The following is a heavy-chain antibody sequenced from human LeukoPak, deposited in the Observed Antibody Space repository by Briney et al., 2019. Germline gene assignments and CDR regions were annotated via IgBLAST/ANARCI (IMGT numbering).Heavy chain of an antibody. CDR3: VRAGWELDY. D-gene: IGHD1-26*01. CDR1: GFTFSTYW. Sequence: GGSLRLSCAASGFTFSTYWMAWVRQAPGKGLQWVAHIKEDGSEKYYLDSVRGRFTIGRDDAKSSLYLQMTCLRAEDTALYYCVRAGWELDYWGQGTPVTVSS. CDR2: IKEDGSEK. J-gene: IGHJ4*02. V-gene: IGHV3-7*01.